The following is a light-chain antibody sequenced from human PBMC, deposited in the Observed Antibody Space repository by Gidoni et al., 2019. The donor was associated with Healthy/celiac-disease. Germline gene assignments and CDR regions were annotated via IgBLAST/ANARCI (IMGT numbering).Light chain of an antibody. CDR3: MQSRQRPPT. Sequence: IVMTQTPLSLSVTPGQPASISCKSSQSLLHSDRKSYVYWYLKTPGQPPQLLIYEVSNRFSGVQERCSGSGSGKDVTLKIRRVEAEDVGVYYCMQSRQRPPTCGGGTKVEIK. V-gene: IGKV2D-29*01. CDR1: QSLLHSDRKSY. J-gene: IGKJ4*01. CDR2: EVS.